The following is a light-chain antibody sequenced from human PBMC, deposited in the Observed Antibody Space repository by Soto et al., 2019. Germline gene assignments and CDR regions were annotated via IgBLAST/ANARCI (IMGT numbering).Light chain of an antibody. CDR2: DVS. CDR3: SSYTSSSTYV. CDR1: SSDVGGYNY. V-gene: IGLV2-14*01. J-gene: IGLJ1*01. Sequence: QSALTQPASVSGSPGQSITISCTGTSSDVGGYNYVSWYQQHPGKAPKLMTYDVSNRPSGVSNRFSGSKSGNTASLTISGLQAEDEADYYCSSYTSSSTYVFVTGTKVTVL.